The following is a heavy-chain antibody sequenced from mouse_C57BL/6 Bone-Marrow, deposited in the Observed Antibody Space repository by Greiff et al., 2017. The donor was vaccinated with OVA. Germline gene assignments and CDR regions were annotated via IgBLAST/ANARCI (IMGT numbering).Heavy chain of an antibody. CDR2: IDPANGNT. V-gene: IGHV14-3*01. CDR1: GFNIKNTY. D-gene: IGHD1-1*01. J-gene: IGHJ4*01. Sequence: VQLQQSVAELVRPGASVKLSCTASGFNIKNTYMHWVKQRPEQGLEWIGRIDPANGNTKYAPKFQGKATITADTSSNTAYLQLSSLTSEDSSVYYCASFITTVVAPYYAMDYWGQGTSVTVSS. CDR3: ASFITTVVAPYYAMDY.